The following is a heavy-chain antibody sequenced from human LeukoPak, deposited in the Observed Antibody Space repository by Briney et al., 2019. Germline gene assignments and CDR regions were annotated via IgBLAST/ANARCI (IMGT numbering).Heavy chain of an antibody. V-gene: IGHV3-30*02. CDR2: IRYDGSNK. CDR1: GFTFSSYG. CDR3: SQANIPHF. J-gene: IGHJ4*02. D-gene: IGHD2/OR15-2a*01. Sequence: PGGSLRLSCAASGFTFSSYGMHWVRQAPGKGLEWVAFIRYDGSNKYYADSVKGRFTISRDNSKNTLYLQMNSLRAEDTAVYYCSQANIPHFGGQETLLSVPS.